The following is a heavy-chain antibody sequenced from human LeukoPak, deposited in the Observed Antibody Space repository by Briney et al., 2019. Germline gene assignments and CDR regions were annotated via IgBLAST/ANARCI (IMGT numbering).Heavy chain of an antibody. CDR2: IYSSGST. V-gene: IGHV4-59*01. CDR3: ARFAYCGGHCWYYFDY. CDR1: GVSISSYY. D-gene: IGHD2-21*02. J-gene: IGHJ4*02. Sequence: SETLSLTCTVSGVSISSYYWSWIRQPPGKGLEWIGYIYSSGSTNYNPSLKSRITISVDTSKNQFSLKLSSVTAADTAVYYCARFAYCGGHCWYYFDYWGQGSLVTVSS.